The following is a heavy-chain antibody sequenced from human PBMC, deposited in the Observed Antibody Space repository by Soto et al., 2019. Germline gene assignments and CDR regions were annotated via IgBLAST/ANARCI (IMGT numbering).Heavy chain of an antibody. CDR2: ITYDGSNQ. D-gene: IGHD1-26*01. J-gene: IGHJ4*02. Sequence: GWSLRLSCASSVSTFISYAMQWVRQAPGKGLEWVAVITYDGSNQYYVDSVKGRFTISRDDSKNTLYLQMNSLRGEDTAVYYCARDRSGSYCIDYWGQGTLVTVSS. CDR3: ARDRSGSYCIDY. CDR1: VSTFISYA. V-gene: IGHV3-30-3*01.